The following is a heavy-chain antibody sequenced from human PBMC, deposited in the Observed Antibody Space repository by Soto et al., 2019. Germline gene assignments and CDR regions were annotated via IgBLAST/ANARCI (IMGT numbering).Heavy chain of an antibody. D-gene: IGHD2-15*01. CDR3: ARHVFAPGGRWFGP. CDR2: IYYSGST. V-gene: IGHV4-30-4*01. J-gene: IGHJ5*02. Sequence: PSETLSLTCTVSGGSISSGDYYWSWIRQPPGKGLEWIGYIYYSGSTYYNPSLKSRVTISVDTSKNQFSLKLTSVTAADTALYFCARHVFAPGGRWFGPWGPGLLVTVSS. CDR1: GGSISSGDYY.